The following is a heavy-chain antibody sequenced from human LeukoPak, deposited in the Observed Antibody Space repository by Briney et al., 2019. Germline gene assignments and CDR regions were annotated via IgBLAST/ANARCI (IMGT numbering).Heavy chain of an antibody. Sequence: PGGSPRLSCAASGFNFGDYDMTWVRQAPGKGLEWVASISASGVTTNYAGSVRGRFTISRDNSNKVAYLRMNSLSAEDTAVYYCARSINYSNYLLDYWGQGTRVTVSS. J-gene: IGHJ4*02. CDR2: ISASGVTT. CDR1: GFNFGDYD. V-gene: IGHV3-23*01. D-gene: IGHD4-11*01. CDR3: ARSINYSNYLLDY.